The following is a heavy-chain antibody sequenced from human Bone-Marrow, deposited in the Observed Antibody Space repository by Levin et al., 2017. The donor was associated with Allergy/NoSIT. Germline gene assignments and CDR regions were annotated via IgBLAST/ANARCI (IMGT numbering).Heavy chain of an antibody. CDR2: VYYSGST. D-gene: IGHD4-23*01. CDR1: GGSISSTSHY. V-gene: IGHV4-39*01. CDR3: ARQLETVVYSGNFDY. J-gene: IGHJ4*02. Sequence: RSSETLSLTCAVSGGSISSTSHYWAWIRQSPGKGLEWIGSVYYSGSTYYNPSLKGRVTMSVDTSKNHVSLRLNSVTAADTAVYYCARQLETVVYSGNFDYWGQGTLVTVSP.